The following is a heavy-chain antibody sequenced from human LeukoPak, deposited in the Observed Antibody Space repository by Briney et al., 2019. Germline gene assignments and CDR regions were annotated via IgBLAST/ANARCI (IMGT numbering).Heavy chain of an antibody. J-gene: IGHJ4*02. V-gene: IGHV3-30*04. CDR2: ISYDGSNK. CDR3: AKSTSGWSRPLDY. Sequence: GGSLRLSCAASGFTFSSYAMHWVRQAPGKGLEWVAVISYDGSNKYYADSVKGRFTISRDNSKTTLYLQVISLRAEDTAVYYCAKSTSGWSRPLDYWGQGTLVAVSS. D-gene: IGHD6-19*01. CDR1: GFTFSSYA.